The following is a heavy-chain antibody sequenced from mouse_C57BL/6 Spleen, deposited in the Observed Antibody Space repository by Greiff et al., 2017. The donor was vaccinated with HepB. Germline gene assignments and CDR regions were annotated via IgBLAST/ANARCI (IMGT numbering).Heavy chain of an antibody. CDR2: ISYDGSN. V-gene: IGHV3-6*01. D-gene: IGHD1-1*01. CDR1: GYSITSGYY. J-gene: IGHJ1*03. Sequence: ESGPGLVKPSQSLSLTCSVTGYSITSGYYWNWIRQFPGNKLEWMGYISYDGSNNYNPSLKNRISITRDTSKNQFFLKLNSVTTEDTATYYCAREDSITTVVSQYFDVWGTGTTVTVSS. CDR3: AREDSITTVVSQYFDV.